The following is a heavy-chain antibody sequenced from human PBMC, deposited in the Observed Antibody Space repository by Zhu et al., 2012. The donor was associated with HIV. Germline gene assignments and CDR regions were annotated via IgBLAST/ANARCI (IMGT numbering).Heavy chain of an antibody. V-gene: IGHV4-38-2*01. CDR1: GYSISSGYY. CDR2: IYHSGST. D-gene: IGHD2-15*01. Sequence: QVQLQESGPGLVKPSETLSLTCAVSGYSISSGYYWGWIRQPPGKGLEWIGSIYHSGSTYYNPSLKSRVTISVDTSKNQFSLKLSSMTAADTAVYYCVRQIVVVVAAKLNDAFDIWGQGTMVTVSS. J-gene: IGHJ3*02. CDR3: VRQIVVVVAAKLNDAFDI.